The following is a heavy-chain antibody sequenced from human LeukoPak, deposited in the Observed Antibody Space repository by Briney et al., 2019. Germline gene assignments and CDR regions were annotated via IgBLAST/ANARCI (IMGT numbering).Heavy chain of an antibody. V-gene: IGHV3-74*01. J-gene: IGHJ4*02. CDR1: GFTFSSYW. CDR2: IHSDGST. CDR3: ARALGSPLDF. D-gene: IGHD1-26*01. Sequence: PGGSLRLSCAASGFTFSSYWMHWVRQAPGKGLVWVSRIHSDGSTTYADSVKGRFTISRDNAKNTLYLQMSSLRAEDMAVYYCARALGSPLDFWGQGTLVTVSS.